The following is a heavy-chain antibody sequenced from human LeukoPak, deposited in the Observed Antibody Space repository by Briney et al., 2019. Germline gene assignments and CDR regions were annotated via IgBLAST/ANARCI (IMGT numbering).Heavy chain of an antibody. J-gene: IGHJ5*02. Sequence: ASVKVSCKASGYTFTNYGISWVRQAPGQGLEWMGWISAYSFNTNYAQKLQGRVTMTTDTSTSTAYMELRSLRSDDTAVYYCARDAFYYDFWSGYRYPNWFDPWGQGTLVTVSS. CDR3: ARDAFYYDFWSGYRYPNWFDP. V-gene: IGHV1-18*01. CDR2: ISAYSFNT. CDR1: GYTFTNYG. D-gene: IGHD3-3*01.